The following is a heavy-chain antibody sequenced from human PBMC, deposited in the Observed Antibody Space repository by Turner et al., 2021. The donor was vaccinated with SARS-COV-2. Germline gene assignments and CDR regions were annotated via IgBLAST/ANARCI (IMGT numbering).Heavy chain of an antibody. V-gene: IGHV3-74*01. CDR3: ARDSDYVGRPIKY. J-gene: IGHJ4*02. CDR1: GFMIKDYW. D-gene: IGHD4-17*01. CDR2: IKTDGSGT. Sequence: VQLVESGGGVVQPGGSLRLSCAVSGFMIKDYWMHWVRQAPGKGLGGVARIKTDGSGTTYADSVKGRFTISRDNANNMLYLQMYSLRAEDAAVYFCARDSDYVGRPIKYWGQGTLVAVSS.